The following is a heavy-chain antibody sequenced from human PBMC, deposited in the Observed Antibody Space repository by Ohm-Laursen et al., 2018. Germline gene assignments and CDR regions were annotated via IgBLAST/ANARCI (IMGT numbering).Heavy chain of an antibody. CDR2: INPNSGGT. CDR3: ARVFLSSGYSIYYYYYGMDV. D-gene: IGHD3-22*01. J-gene: IGHJ6*02. V-gene: IGHV1-2*02. Sequence: AASVKVSCKASGYTFTGYYMHWVRQAPGQGLEWMGWINPNSGGTNYAQKFQGRVTMTRDTSISTAYMELSKLRSDDTAVYYCARVFLSSGYSIYYYYYGMDVWGQGTTVTVSS. CDR1: GYTFTGYY.